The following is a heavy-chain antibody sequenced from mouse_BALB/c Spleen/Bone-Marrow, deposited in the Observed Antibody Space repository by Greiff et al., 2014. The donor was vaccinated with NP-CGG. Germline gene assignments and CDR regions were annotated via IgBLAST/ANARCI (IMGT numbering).Heavy chain of an antibody. D-gene: IGHD1-2*01. CDR1: GYTFTSFT. CDR3: ARRDYGPFYALDY. J-gene: IGHJ4*01. V-gene: IGHV1-4*01. Sequence: VKLMESGAELARPGALVKMSCKASGYTFTSFTIHWVKQRPGQGLEWIGYINPSSGYTNYNQNFKDKATLTADKSASTAYMQLTSLTSEDSAVYYCARRDYGPFYALDYWGQGTSVTVSS. CDR2: INPSSGYT.